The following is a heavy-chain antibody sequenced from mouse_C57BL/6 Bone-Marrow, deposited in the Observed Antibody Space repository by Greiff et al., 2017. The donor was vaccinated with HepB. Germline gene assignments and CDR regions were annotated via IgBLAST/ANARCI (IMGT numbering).Heavy chain of an antibody. D-gene: IGHD1-1*01. Sequence: EVQGVESGPELVKPGASVKIPCKASGYTFTDYNMDWVKQSHGKSLEWIGDINPNNGGTIYNQKFKGKATLTVDKSSSTAYMELRSLTSEDTAVYYCARGFITTVGPFDYWGQGTTLTVSS. CDR2: INPNNGGT. J-gene: IGHJ2*01. CDR3: ARGFITTVGPFDY. CDR1: GYTFTDYN. V-gene: IGHV1-18*01.